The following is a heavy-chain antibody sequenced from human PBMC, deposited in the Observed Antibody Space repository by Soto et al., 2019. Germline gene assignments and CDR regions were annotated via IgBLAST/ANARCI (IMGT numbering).Heavy chain of an antibody. CDR1: GGSISSSSYY. D-gene: IGHD3-10*01. V-gene: IGHV4-39*02. CDR2: IYYSGST. Sequence: QLQLQESGPGLVKPSETLSLTCTVSGGSISSSSYYWGWIRQPPGKGLEWIGSIYYSGSTYYNPSLKSRVTISVDTSKNQFSLKLSSVTAADTAVYYCAREILWFGELEYFQHWGQGTLVTVSS. J-gene: IGHJ1*01. CDR3: AREILWFGELEYFQH.